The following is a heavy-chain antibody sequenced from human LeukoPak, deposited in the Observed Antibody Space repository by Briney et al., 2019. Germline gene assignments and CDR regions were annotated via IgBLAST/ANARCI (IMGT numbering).Heavy chain of an antibody. CDR2: IIPIFGTA. Sequence: GVSVKVSCKASGSTFSSYAISWVRQAPGQGLEWMGGIIPIFGTANYAQKFQGRVTITADESTSTAYMELSSLRSEDTAVYYCARATTYSSSWYNWFEPWGEGRLVTVSS. CDR1: GSTFSSYA. CDR3: ARATTYSSSWYNWFEP. J-gene: IGHJ5*02. V-gene: IGHV1-69*13. D-gene: IGHD6-13*01.